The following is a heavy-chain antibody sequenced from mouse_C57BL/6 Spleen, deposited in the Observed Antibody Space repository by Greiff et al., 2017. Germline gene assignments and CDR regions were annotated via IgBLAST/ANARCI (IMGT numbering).Heavy chain of an antibody. J-gene: IGHJ4*01. D-gene: IGHD2-4*01. V-gene: IGHV1-64*01. CDR2: IHPNSGST. Sequence: QVQLQQPGAELVKPGASVKLSCKASGYTFTSYWMHWVKQRPGQGLEWIGMIHPNSGSTNYNEKFKSKATLTVDKSSSTAYMQLSSLTSEDSAVYYCAREYDFDPYYYAMDYWGQGTSVTVSS. CDR3: AREYDFDPYYYAMDY. CDR1: GYTFTSYW.